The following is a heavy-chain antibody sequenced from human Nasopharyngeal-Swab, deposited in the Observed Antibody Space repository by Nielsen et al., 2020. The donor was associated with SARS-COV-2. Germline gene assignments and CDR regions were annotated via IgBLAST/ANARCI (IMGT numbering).Heavy chain of an antibody. V-gene: IGHV1-46*01. CDR2: INPSGGST. CDR1: GYTFISYY. CDR3: ARGGKSDSSGYPQYYFDY. D-gene: IGHD3-22*01. Sequence: ASVKVSCKASGYTFISYYMHWVRQAPGQGHEWMGIINPSGGSTSYAQKFQGRVTMTRDTSTSTVYMELSSLRSEDTAVYYCARGGKSDSSGYPQYYFDYWGQGTLVTVSS. J-gene: IGHJ4*02.